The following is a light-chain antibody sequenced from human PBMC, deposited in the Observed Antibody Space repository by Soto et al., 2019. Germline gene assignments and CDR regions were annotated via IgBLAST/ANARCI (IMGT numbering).Light chain of an antibody. CDR1: QSVNSY. CDR2: GAS. Sequence: EMVMTQSPATLSVSPGERATLSCRASQSVNSYLAWYQQKPGQAPRLLIYGASTRATGIPARFSGSGSGTEFTLTISSLQSEDFAVYYCQQYNTWPPGTFGQGTKVEIK. J-gene: IGKJ1*01. V-gene: IGKV3-15*01. CDR3: QQYNTWPPGT.